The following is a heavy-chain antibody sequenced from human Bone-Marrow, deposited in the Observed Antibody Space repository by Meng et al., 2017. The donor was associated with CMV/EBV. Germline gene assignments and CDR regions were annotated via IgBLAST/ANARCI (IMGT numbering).Heavy chain of an antibody. V-gene: IGHV1-69*05. D-gene: IGHD6-19*01. CDR3: VAEGPFPETTGWGAFDH. CDR2: IIPIFGTA. Sequence: SVKVSCKASGGTFSSYAISWVRQAPGQGLEWMGGIIPIFGTANYAQKFQGRVTITTDESTSTAYMELSSLRSEDTAVYYCVAEGPFPETTGWGAFDHWGQGTQVTVSS. J-gene: IGHJ4*02. CDR1: GGTFSSYA.